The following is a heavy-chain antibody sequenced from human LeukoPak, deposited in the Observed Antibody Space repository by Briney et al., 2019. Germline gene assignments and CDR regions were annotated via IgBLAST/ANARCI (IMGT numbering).Heavy chain of an antibody. CDR1: GYTFTSYD. CDR2: MNPNSGNT. J-gene: IGHJ5*02. V-gene: IGHV1-8*03. CDR3: ARGLIQYYDILTAPREYNWFDP. D-gene: IGHD3-9*01. Sequence: GASVKVSCKASGYTFTSYDINWVRQATGQGLEWMGWMNPNSGNTGYAQKFQGRVTITRNTSISTAYMELSSLRPEDTAVYYCARGLIQYYDILTAPREYNWFDPWGQGTLVTVSS.